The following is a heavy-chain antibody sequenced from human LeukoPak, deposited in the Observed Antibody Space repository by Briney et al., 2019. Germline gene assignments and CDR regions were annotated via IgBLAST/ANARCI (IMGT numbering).Heavy chain of an antibody. Sequence: GSLRLSCAASGFTFSSYWMHWVRQAPGKGLVWVSRINSDGSSTSYADSVKGRFTISRDNAKNSLYLQMNSLRAEDTAVYFCARSGYSSTWYLQNFELDYWGQGTLVTVSS. D-gene: IGHD2-2*01. CDR2: INSDGSST. V-gene: IGHV3-74*01. CDR1: GFTFSSYW. CDR3: ARSGYSSTWYLQNFELDY. J-gene: IGHJ4*02.